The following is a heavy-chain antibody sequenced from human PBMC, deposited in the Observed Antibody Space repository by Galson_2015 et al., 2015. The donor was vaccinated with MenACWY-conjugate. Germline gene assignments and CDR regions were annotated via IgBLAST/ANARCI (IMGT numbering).Heavy chain of an antibody. Sequence: SLTCPVSGGSIRSHYWSWFRQPPGTGLGWIAYIRDTGSLKDNPSLRSRVTMSAYKSNNQFYLRLISVTAADTSVYYCARIPSWGSSFGYFDYWGQGTLVAVSS. CDR2: IRDTGSL. V-gene: IGHV4-59*08. D-gene: IGHD7-27*01. CDR1: GGSIRSHY. CDR3: ARIPSWGSSFGYFDY. J-gene: IGHJ4*02.